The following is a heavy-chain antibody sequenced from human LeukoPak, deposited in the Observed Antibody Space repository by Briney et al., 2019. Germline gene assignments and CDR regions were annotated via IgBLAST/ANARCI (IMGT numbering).Heavy chain of an antibody. V-gene: IGHV4-59*01. CDR1: GGSISSYY. Sequence: PSETLSLTCTVSGGSISSYYWSWIRQPPGKGLEWIGYIYYSGSTNYNPSLKSRVTISVDTSKNQFSLKLSSVTAADTAVYYCAREPPPVEGYFDYWGQGTLVTVSS. CDR3: AREPPPVEGYFDY. CDR2: IYYSGST. J-gene: IGHJ4*02. D-gene: IGHD1-1*01.